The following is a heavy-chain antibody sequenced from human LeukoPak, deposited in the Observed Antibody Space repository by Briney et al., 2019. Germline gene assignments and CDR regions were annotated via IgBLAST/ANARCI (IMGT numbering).Heavy chain of an antibody. CDR2: ISHSGST. CDR1: GGSISSHGYY. V-gene: IGHV4-30-2*01. CDR3: ARDSEVEPAAITTQGAFDI. Sequence: SQTLSLTCTVSGGSISSHGYYWSWIRQPPGKGLEWIGYISHSGSTSYNPSLRSRVTISVDRSKNQFSLNLSSVTAADTAVYYCARDSEVEPAAITTQGAFDIWGQGTMVTVSS. J-gene: IGHJ3*02. D-gene: IGHD2-2*01.